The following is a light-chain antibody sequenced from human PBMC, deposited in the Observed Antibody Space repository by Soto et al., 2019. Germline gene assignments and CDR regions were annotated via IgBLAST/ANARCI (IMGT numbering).Light chain of an antibody. V-gene: IGKV3-20*01. CDR2: GAS. CDR3: QQYVSSPYT. CDR1: QSVSSSY. J-gene: IGKJ5*01. Sequence: EIVLTQSPGTLSLSPGERATLSCRASQSVSSSYLAWYQQKPGQAPRLLIYGASSRATGIPDRFSGSGSGTDFTLTISSLEPEDFALYYCQQYVSSPYTFGQGTRLEIK.